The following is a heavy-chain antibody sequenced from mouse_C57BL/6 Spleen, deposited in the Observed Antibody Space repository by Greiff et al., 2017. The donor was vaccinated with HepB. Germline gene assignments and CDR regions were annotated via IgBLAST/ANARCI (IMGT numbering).Heavy chain of an antibody. D-gene: IGHD1-1*01. J-gene: IGHJ1*03. Sequence: VQLQQPGAELVKPGASVKLSCKASGYTFTSYWMHWVKQRPGQGLEWIGMIHPNSGSTNYNEKFKSKATLTVDKSSSTAYMQLSSLTSEDSAVYYCARQGPYYGSSYGYFDVWGTGTTVTVSS. CDR3: ARQGPYYGSSYGYFDV. CDR2: IHPNSGST. CDR1: GYTFTSYW. V-gene: IGHV1-64*01.